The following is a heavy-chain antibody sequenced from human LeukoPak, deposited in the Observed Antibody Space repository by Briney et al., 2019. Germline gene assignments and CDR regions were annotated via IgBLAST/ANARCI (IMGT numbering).Heavy chain of an antibody. CDR2: IYPADSDI. CDR1: GYAFASYW. CDR3: ARFEVNHVDSTAYFYFDY. V-gene: IGHV5-51*01. J-gene: IGHJ4*02. Sequence: GESLKISCRVFGYAFASYWIGWVRQVPGKGLEWMGIIYPADSDIKYNPSFEGQVTFSADTSINTAYLQWNTLKASDTALYYCARFEVNHVDSTAYFYFDYWGQGTLVTVSS. D-gene: IGHD3-22*01.